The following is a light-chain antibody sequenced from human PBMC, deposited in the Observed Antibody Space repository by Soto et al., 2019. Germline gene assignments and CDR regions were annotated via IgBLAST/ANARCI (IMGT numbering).Light chain of an antibody. J-gene: IGKJ1*01. Sequence: DIQMTQSPSSLSASVVDRVTITCLASQSISSYLNWYQQKPGKAPKLLIYAASSLQSGVPSRFSGSGSGTDFTLTISSLQPEDFATYYCQQSYSNPPWTFGQGTKVDIK. CDR2: AAS. V-gene: IGKV1-39*01. CDR1: QSISSY. CDR3: QQSYSNPPWT.